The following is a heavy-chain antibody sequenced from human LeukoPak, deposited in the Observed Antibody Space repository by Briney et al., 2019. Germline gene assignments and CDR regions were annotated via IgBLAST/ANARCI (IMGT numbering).Heavy chain of an antibody. J-gene: IGHJ3*02. CDR1: GGSISSSSYY. D-gene: IGHD3-22*01. Sequence: SETLSLTCTVSGGSISSSSYYWGWIRQPPGKGLEWIGEINHSGSTNYNPSLKSRVTISVDTSKNQFSLKLSSVTAADTAVYYCASGAVLTMIVVDYAFDIWGQGTMVTVSS. V-gene: IGHV4-39*07. CDR2: INHSGST. CDR3: ASGAVLTMIVVDYAFDI.